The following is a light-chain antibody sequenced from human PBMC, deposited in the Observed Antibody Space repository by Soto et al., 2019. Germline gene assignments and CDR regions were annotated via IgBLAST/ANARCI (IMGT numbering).Light chain of an antibody. V-gene: IGLV6-57*04. CDR1: SGSIDSNY. Sequence: NFMLTQPHSVSESPGKTVIISCTRSSGSIDSNYVQWFQKRPGSAPTTVIFNDDQRPSGVPARFSGSVDSSSNSASLTISGLRTEDEAEYYCQSFDSTSRVFGGGTQL. J-gene: IGLJ3*02. CDR2: NDD. CDR3: QSFDSTSRV.